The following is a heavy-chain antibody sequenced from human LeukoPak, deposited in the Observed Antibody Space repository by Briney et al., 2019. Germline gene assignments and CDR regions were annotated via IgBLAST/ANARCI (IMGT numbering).Heavy chain of an antibody. D-gene: IGHD2-21*01. Sequence: GRSLRLSCAASGFTFSSYGMHWVRQAPGKGLEWVAVISYDGSNKYYADSVKGRFTISRDNAKNSLFLQMNSLRAEDTAVYYCGSERRRDYGGSYWGQGTLVTVSS. CDR1: GFTFSSYG. CDR3: GSERRRDYGGSY. V-gene: IGHV3-30*03. J-gene: IGHJ4*02. CDR2: ISYDGSNK.